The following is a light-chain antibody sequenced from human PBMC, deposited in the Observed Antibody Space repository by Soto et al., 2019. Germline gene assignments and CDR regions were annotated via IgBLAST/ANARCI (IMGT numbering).Light chain of an antibody. Sequence: EIVVTQSPATLSVSPGERVTLSCRASQSVSSSLAWYQQRPGQAPRLLIYDTSTRAAGIAARFSGSGSGTEFTLSISSLQSEDSAVYYCKQYVLWPTGAFGQGTTVEIK. CDR3: KQYVLWPTGA. CDR1: QSVSSS. V-gene: IGKV3-15*01. CDR2: DTS. J-gene: IGKJ1*01.